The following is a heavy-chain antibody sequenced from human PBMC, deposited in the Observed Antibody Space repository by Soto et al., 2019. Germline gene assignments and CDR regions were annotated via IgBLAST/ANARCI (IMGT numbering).Heavy chain of an antibody. J-gene: IGHJ4*02. CDR2: ISSSSSTI. Sequence: EVQRVESWGGLVHPGGSLRLSCAASGSTFITYSMNWVRQAPGKGLEWVSYISSSSSTIYYADSVKGRFTIYRDNARNSLYLQMNSLRGEDTAVYYCARGPPGDCSSTSCFEAYFDYWGQGTLVTVSS. CDR1: GSTFITYS. D-gene: IGHD2-2*01. V-gene: IGHV3-48*01. CDR3: ARGPPGDCSSTSCFEAYFDY.